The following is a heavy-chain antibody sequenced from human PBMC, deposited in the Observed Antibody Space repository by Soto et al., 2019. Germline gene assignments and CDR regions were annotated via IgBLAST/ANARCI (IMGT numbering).Heavy chain of an antibody. Sequence: EVQLVESVGGLVQPGGSLRLSCAASGFTFSVYWMHWVRQAPGKGLVWVSRIDSDGSTTSYADSVKCRFTISRDNAKSTLYLQMNSLRAEDTAVYYCARPGYSNYGPGVDVWGQGTTVTVSS. CDR2: IDSDGSTT. CDR1: GFTFSVYW. CDR3: ARPGYSNYGPGVDV. D-gene: IGHD4-4*01. V-gene: IGHV3-74*01. J-gene: IGHJ6*02.